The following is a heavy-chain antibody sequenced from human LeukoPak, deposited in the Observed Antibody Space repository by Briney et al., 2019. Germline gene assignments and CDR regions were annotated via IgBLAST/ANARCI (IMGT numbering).Heavy chain of an antibody. CDR2: INHSGST. J-gene: IGHJ4*02. CDR1: GGPFSGYY. D-gene: IGHD2-15*01. V-gene: IGHV4-34*01. CDR3: ARRYCSGGSCYAVRY. Sequence: SSETLSLTCAVYGGPFSGYYWSWIRQHPGKGLEWIGEINHSGSTIYNPSLKSRVTISVDTSKNQFSLKLSSVTAADTAVYYCARRYCSGGSCYAVRYWGQGTLVTVSS.